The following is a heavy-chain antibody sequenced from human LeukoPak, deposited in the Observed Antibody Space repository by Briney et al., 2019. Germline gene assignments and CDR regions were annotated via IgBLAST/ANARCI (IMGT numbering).Heavy chain of an antibody. CDR1: GYTLTELS. D-gene: IGHD6-13*01. CDR3: ATPERGLGQQPFDY. V-gene: IGHV1-24*01. J-gene: IGHJ4*02. CDR2: FDPEDGET. Sequence: GASVKVSCKVSGYTLTELSMHWVRQAPGKGLEWMGGFDPEDGETIYAQKFQGRVTMTEDTSTDTAYMELSSLRSEDTAVYYCATPERGLGQQPFDYWGRGTLVTVSS.